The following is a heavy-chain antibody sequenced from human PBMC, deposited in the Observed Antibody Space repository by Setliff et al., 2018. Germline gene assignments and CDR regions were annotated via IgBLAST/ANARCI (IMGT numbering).Heavy chain of an antibody. CDR3: SKDSVGGNYYIAASTFDS. Sequence: GGSLRLSCAASGFSFSSYGMHWVRQDPGKGLEWVAFIWSDGTNKYYADSLKGRFTISKDNSKNTLYLQMNSLRTEDTAVYYCSKDSVGGNYYIAASTFDSWGQGALVTVSS. V-gene: IGHV3-30*02. D-gene: IGHD3-16*01. J-gene: IGHJ4*02. CDR2: IWSDGTNK. CDR1: GFSFSSYG.